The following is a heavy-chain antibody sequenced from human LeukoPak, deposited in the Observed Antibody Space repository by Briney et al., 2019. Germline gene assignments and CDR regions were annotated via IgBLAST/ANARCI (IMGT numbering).Heavy chain of an antibody. V-gene: IGHV3-11*01. CDR1: GFTFSDYY. CDR3: ARDLGHSSPVDY. CDR2: IGSSGSTI. J-gene: IGHJ4*02. Sequence: GGSLRLSCAASGFTFSDYYMSWIRQAPGKGLEWVPYIGSSGSTIYYADSVKGRFTISRDNAKNSLYLQMNSLRAEDTAVYYCARDLGHSSPVDYWGQGTLVTVSS. D-gene: IGHD6-19*01.